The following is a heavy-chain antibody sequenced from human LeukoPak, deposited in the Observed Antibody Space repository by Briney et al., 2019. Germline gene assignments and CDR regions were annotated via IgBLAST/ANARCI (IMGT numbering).Heavy chain of an antibody. CDR1: RFTFSSYA. Sequence: GGSLRLSCAASRFTFSSYAMNWVHQAPGKGLEWVSAISGSGGSIYYTDSVKGRFTISRDNSKNTLFLQMNSLRAEDTAVYYCAKVWGSYSTGYFDYWGQGTLVTVSS. D-gene: IGHD1-26*01. V-gene: IGHV3-23*01. CDR2: ISGSGGSI. CDR3: AKVWGSYSTGYFDY. J-gene: IGHJ4*02.